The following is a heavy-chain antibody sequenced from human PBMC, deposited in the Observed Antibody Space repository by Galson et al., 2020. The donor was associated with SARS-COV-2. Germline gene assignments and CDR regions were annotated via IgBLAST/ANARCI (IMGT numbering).Heavy chain of an antibody. CDR1: GYTFSNYW. CDR3: ARSPSFAVAAKRGNWFDP. J-gene: IGHJ5*02. V-gene: IGHV5-51*01. D-gene: IGHD6-19*01. CDR2: IWPVDSDA. Sequence: KIGESLKISCQGSGYTFSNYWIAWVRQKPGKGLEWMGIIWPVDSDARYSPSFQGQVTFSADKSTSTAYRHWSSLEASHTAIYYCARSPSFAVAAKRGNWFDPWGQGTLVTVSS.